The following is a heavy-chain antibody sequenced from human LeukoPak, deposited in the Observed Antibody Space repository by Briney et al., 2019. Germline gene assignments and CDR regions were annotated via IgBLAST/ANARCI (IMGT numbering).Heavy chain of an antibody. D-gene: IGHD3/OR15-3a*01. Sequence: PGGSLRLSCAASGFTFSTYAMNWVRQAPGKGLEWVSAISGSGDNTYYADSVKGRFTISRDNSKSTLYLQMNSLRAEDTAVYCCARDGVFGLIIIPVHYYYYMDVWGKGTTVTVSS. CDR2: ISGSGDNT. CDR3: ARDGVFGLIIIPVHYYYYMDV. J-gene: IGHJ6*03. V-gene: IGHV3-23*01. CDR1: GFTFSTYA.